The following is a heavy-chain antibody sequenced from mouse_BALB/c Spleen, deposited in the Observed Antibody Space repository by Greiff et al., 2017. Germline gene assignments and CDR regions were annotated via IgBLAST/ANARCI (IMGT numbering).Heavy chain of an antibody. D-gene: IGHD1-1*01. CDR2: IAPGSGST. CDR3: ARCPSSPWYFDV. Sequence: LVKPGASVKLSCKASGYTFTSYWINWIKQRPGQGLEWIGRIAPGSGSTYYNEMFKGKATLTVDTSSSTAYIQLSSLSSEDSAVYFCARCPSSPWYFDVWGAGTTVTVSS. V-gene: IGHV1S41*01. J-gene: IGHJ1*01. CDR1: GYTFTSYW.